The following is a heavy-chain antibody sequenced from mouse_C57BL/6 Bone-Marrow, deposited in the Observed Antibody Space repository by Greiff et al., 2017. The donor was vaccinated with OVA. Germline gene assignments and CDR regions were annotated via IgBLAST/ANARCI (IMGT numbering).Heavy chain of an antibody. Sequence: EVKLMESGPGLVKPSQSLSLTCSVTGYSITSGYYWNWIRQFPGNKLEWMGYISYDGSNNYNPSLKNRISITRDTSKNQFFLKLNSVTTEDTATYYCARVIYWGQGTLVTVSA. D-gene: IGHD2-2*01. CDR2: ISYDGSN. V-gene: IGHV3-6*01. CDR1: GYSITSGYY. J-gene: IGHJ3*01. CDR3: ARVIY.